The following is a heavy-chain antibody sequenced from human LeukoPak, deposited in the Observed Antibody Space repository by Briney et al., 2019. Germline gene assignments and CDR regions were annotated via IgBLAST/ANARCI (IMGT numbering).Heavy chain of an antibody. J-gene: IGHJ4*02. CDR3: ASLGLSKTGKQGIDY. Sequence: TSETLSLTCAVYGGSFSGYYWSWIRQPPGKGLEWIGEINHSGSTNYNPSLKSRVTISVDTSKNQFSLKLSSVTAADTAVYYCASLGLSKTGKQGIDYWGQGTLVTVSS. CDR2: INHSGST. CDR1: GGSFSGYY. D-gene: IGHD1-1*01. V-gene: IGHV4-34*01.